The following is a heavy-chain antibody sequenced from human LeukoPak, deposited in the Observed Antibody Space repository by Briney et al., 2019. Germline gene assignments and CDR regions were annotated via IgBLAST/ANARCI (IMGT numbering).Heavy chain of an antibody. Sequence: PRASVKVSGKASGYTFTDYYIHWVRQAPGQGLEWMGRINPNSGGTKYEQNFQGRVTMTRDTSISTAYMELSRLRSDDTAVYYCARDNGLGATVGDYWGQGTLVTVSS. CDR1: GYTFTDYY. CDR3: ARDNGLGATVGDY. V-gene: IGHV1-2*06. D-gene: IGHD1-26*01. CDR2: INPNSGGT. J-gene: IGHJ4*02.